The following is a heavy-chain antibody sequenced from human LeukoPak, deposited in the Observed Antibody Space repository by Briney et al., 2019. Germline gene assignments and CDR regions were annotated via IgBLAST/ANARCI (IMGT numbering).Heavy chain of an antibody. CDR2: IYYSGST. CDR1: GGSISSYY. D-gene: IGHD3-10*01. Sequence: PSETLSLTCTVSGGSISSYYWSWIRQPPGKGLGWIGYIYYSGSTNYNPSLKSRVTISVDTSKNQFSLKLSSVTAADTTVYYCARRWFGELYAFDIWGQGTMVTVSS. CDR3: ARRWFGELYAFDI. V-gene: IGHV4-59*08. J-gene: IGHJ3*02.